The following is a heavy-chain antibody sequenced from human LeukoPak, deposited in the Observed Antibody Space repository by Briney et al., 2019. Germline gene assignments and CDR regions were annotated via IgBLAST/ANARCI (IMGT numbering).Heavy chain of an antibody. V-gene: IGHV3-21*01. CDR2: ISSSSSYI. D-gene: IGHD2-15*01. CDR3: ARDAGYCSGGSCLTFDY. CDR1: GFTFSSYS. J-gene: IGHJ4*02. Sequence: GRSLRLSCAASGFTFSSYSTNWVRQAPGKGLEWVSSISSSSSYIYYADSVKGRFTISRDNAKNSLYLQMNSLRAEDTAVYYCARDAGYCSGGSCLTFDYWGQGTLVTVSS.